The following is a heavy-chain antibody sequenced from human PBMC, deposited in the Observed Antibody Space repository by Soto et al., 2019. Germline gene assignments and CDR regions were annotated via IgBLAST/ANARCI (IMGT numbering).Heavy chain of an antibody. CDR2: INHSGST. CDR3: ARDKSATIPRYYFDY. CDR1: GGSFSGYY. D-gene: IGHD3-10*01. V-gene: IGHV4-34*10. Sequence: SETLSLTCAVYGGSFSGYYWSWIRQPPGKGLEWIGEINHSGSTNYNPSLKSRVTMTRDTSISTAYMELSRLRSDDTAVYYCARDKSATIPRYYFDYWGQGTLVTVSS. J-gene: IGHJ4*02.